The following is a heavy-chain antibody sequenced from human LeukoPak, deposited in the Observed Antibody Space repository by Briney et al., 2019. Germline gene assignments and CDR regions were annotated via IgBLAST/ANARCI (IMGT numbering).Heavy chain of an antibody. CDR2: ISGSGGST. Sequence: GGSLRLSCAASGFTFSSYAMSWVRQAPGEGLEWVSAISGSGGSTYYADSVKGRFTISRDNSKNTLYLQMNSLRAEDTAVYYCATDAAIFGAVGYYYYGMDVWGQGTTVTVSS. D-gene: IGHD3-3*01. J-gene: IGHJ6*02. CDR3: ATDAAIFGAVGYYYYGMDV. V-gene: IGHV3-23*01. CDR1: GFTFSSYA.